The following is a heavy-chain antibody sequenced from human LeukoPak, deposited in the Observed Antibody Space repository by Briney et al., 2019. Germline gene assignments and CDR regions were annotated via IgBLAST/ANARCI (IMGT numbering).Heavy chain of an antibody. CDR2: ISSSSSTI. D-gene: IGHD2/OR15-2a*01. J-gene: IGHJ6*03. CDR1: GFTFSSYS. Sequence: GGSLRLSCAASGFTFSSYSMNWVRQAPGKGLEWVSYISSSSSTIYYADSVKGRFTISRDNAKNSLYLQMNSLRAEDTAVYYCARRERHTTTYYYYYMDVWDKGTTVTVSS. V-gene: IGHV3-48*01. CDR3: ARRERHTTTYYYYYMDV.